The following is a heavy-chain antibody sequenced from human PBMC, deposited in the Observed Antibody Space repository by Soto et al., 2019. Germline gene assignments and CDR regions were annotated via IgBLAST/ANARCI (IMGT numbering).Heavy chain of an antibody. Sequence: GGSLRLSCGASGVTFISSWMRRVRQAPEKGLVWVSRINSDGSSTSYADSVKGRFTISRDNAKNTLYLQMNSLRAEDTAVYYCARGMSGYYYRYFDYRGQGTLVTVSS. J-gene: IGHJ4*02. CDR1: GVTFISSW. CDR3: ARGMSGYYYRYFDY. D-gene: IGHD3-22*01. CDR2: INSDGSST. V-gene: IGHV3-74*01.